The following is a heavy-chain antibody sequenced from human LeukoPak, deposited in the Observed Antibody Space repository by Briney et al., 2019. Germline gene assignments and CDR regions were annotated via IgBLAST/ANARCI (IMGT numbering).Heavy chain of an antibody. D-gene: IGHD2-2*01. V-gene: IGHV1-2*02. CDR2: INPNSGGT. J-gene: IGHJ6*02. CDR3: ARGSPQMSTNYYYGMDV. Sequence: GAXVKVSCKAXGYTFTXYYMHWVRQAPGQGLEWMGWINPNSGGTNYAQKFQGRVTMTRDTSISTAYMELSRLRSDDTAVYYCARGSPQMSTNYYYGMDVWGQGTTVTVSS. CDR1: GYTFTXYY.